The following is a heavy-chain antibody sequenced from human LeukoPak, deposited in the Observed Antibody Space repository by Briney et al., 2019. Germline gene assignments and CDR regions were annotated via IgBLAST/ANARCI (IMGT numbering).Heavy chain of an antibody. Sequence: SETLSLTCTVSGGSISSYYWSWIRQPPGKGLEWIGYIYYSGSTNYNPSLKSRVTISVDTSKNQFSLKLSSVTAADTAVYCCARAVTRMGYFDLWGRGTLVTVSS. CDR1: GGSISSYY. V-gene: IGHV4-59*01. J-gene: IGHJ2*01. CDR2: IYYSGST. CDR3: ARAVTRMGYFDL. D-gene: IGHD2-8*01.